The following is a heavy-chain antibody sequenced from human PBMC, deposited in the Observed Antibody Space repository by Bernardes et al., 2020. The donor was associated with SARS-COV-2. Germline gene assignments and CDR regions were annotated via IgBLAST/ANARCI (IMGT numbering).Heavy chain of an antibody. J-gene: IGHJ4*02. CDR2: INWNGGRK. V-gene: IGHV3-20*04. CDR3: ARDRPGEPEVVVAATDN. CDR1: GFTFDDYG. Sequence: GGSLRLSCAASGFTFDDYGMTWVRQAPGKGLEWVSGINWNGGRKGYAGSVKGRFTISRDNAKNSLYLQMNSLRVEDTAFYYCARDRPGEPEVVVAATDNWGKGTLVTVSS. D-gene: IGHD2-15*01.